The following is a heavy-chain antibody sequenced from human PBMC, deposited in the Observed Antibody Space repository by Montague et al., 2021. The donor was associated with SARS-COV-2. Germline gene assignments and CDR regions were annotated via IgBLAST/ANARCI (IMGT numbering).Heavy chain of an antibody. CDR2: IYLSGFT. CDR3: ARGGLGNRGFDY. Sequence: SETLSLTCVVSEVSLSTSTWWSWVRQSPGKGLEWVGEIYLSGFTQYNPSVKSRVSISLDDSRSQFSLRLTSVTAADTAVYFCARGGLGNRGFDYWGQGTLVTVSS. CDR1: EVSLSTSTW. D-gene: IGHD3/OR15-3a*01. V-gene: IGHV4-4*02. J-gene: IGHJ4*02.